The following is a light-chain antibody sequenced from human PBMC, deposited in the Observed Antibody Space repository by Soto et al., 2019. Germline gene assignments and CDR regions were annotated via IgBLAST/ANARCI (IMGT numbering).Light chain of an antibody. V-gene: IGLV2-14*01. CDR1: SSDVGGYNS. CDR3: CSYTSSSSWA. Sequence: QSALTQPASVSGSPGQSITISCTGTSSDVGGYNSVSWYQQHPGKAPKVMIYDVSNRPSGVSNRFSGSKSGNTASLTISGLQAEDEADYYCCSYTSSSSWAFGGGTKLTVL. J-gene: IGLJ2*01. CDR2: DVS.